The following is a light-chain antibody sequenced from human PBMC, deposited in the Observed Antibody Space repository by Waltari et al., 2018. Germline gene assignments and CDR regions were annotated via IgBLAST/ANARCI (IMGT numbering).Light chain of an antibody. J-gene: IGKJ2*03. Sequence: DIQFTQSPSSLSASVGDRVTITCRASQGISSYLAWYQQKPGKAPKLLIYKASSLQSGVPSRFSGSGSGTEFTLTISSLQPEDFAVYYCQQRNNYPYSFGQGTKVEIK. CDR3: QQRNNYPYS. V-gene: IGKV1-9*01. CDR1: QGISSY. CDR2: KAS.